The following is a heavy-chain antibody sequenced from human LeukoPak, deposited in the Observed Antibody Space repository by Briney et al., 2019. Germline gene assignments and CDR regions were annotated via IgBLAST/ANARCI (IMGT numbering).Heavy chain of an antibody. Sequence: ASVTVSCKASGGTFSSYAISWVRQAPGQGLEWMGGIIPIFGTANYAQKFQGRVTITADESTSTAYMELSSLRSEDTAVYYCARASGSTVVNPLVYWGQGTLVTVSS. CDR1: GGTFSSYA. J-gene: IGHJ4*02. CDR2: IIPIFGTA. V-gene: IGHV1-69*01. D-gene: IGHD4-23*01. CDR3: ARASGSTVVNPLVY.